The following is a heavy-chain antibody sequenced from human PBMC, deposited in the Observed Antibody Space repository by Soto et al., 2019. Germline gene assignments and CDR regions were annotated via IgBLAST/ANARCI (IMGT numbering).Heavy chain of an antibody. D-gene: IGHD6-13*01. Sequence: SQTLSLTCAISGDSVSSNSAAWNWIRQSPSRGLEWLGGTYYRSKWYNDYAVSVKSRITINPDTSKNQFSLHLNSVTPEDTAVYYCVRGGKVAATFNSFDPWGQGTLGTVSS. J-gene: IGHJ5*02. V-gene: IGHV6-1*01. CDR2: TYYRSKWYN. CDR1: GDSVSSNSAA. CDR3: VRGGKVAATFNSFDP.